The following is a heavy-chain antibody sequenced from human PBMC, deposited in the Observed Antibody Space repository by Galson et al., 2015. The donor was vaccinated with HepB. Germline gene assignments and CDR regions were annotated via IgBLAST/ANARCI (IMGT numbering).Heavy chain of an antibody. CDR2: TYYRSKWYN. CDR1: GDSVSSNSAA. J-gene: IGHJ3*02. CDR3: ARDYCSSTSCYLDAFDI. D-gene: IGHD2-2*01. V-gene: IGHV6-1*01. Sequence: ISGDSVSSNSAAWNWIRQSPSRGLEWLGRTYYRSKWYNDYAVSVKSRITINPDTSKNQFSLQLNSVTPEDTAVYYCARDYCSSTSCYLDAFDIWGQGTMVTVSS.